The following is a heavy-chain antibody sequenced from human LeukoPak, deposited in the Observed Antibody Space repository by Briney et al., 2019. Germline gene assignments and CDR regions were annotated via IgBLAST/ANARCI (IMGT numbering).Heavy chain of an antibody. Sequence: GGSVKVSCKASGYTFTSYDINWVRQATGQGLEWMGWMYPNGGNTGYAQKFQGGVTMTRNTYISTDYMELSSLRSEDTGVYYCARRGTARRINSFDPWGEGTLVTVSS. J-gene: IGHJ5*02. CDR1: GYTFTSYD. CDR3: ARRGTARRINSFDP. V-gene: IGHV1-8*02. D-gene: IGHD6-6*01. CDR2: MYPNGGNT.